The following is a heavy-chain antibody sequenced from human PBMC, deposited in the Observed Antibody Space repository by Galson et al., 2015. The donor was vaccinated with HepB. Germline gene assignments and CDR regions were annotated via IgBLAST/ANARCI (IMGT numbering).Heavy chain of an antibody. D-gene: IGHD1-1*01. CDR3: ARRVGNDNWYFDL. Sequence: SLRLSCAASGFSFSDHYMSWVRQAPGKGLEWASYISGSGINYTNYADSVKGRFTISRDNAKNSLYLQMNSLRAEDTAVYYCARRVGNDNWYFDLWGRGTLVTVSS. CDR1: GFSFSDHY. CDR2: ISGSGINYT. V-gene: IGHV3-11*03. J-gene: IGHJ2*01.